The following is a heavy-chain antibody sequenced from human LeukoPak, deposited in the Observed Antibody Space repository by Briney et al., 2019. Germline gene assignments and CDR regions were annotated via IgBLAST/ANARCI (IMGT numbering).Heavy chain of an antibody. CDR1: GFSFSIYG. Sequence: GGSLRLSCAASGFSFSIYGMHWVRQAPGKGLEWVAYIRYDGSVKYYADSVKGRFTISRVNSKSTLYLQMNSLRAEDTAVYYCAKPPGGVARCFDSWGQGTLVTVSS. J-gene: IGHJ4*02. D-gene: IGHD6-6*01. V-gene: IGHV3-30*02. CDR3: AKPPGGVARCFDS. CDR2: IRYDGSVK.